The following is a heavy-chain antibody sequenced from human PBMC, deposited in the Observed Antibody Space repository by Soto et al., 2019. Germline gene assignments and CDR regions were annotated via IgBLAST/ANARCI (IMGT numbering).Heavy chain of an antibody. D-gene: IGHD1-26*01. CDR2: IYSGGST. CDR3: ARESIVGATNTFDY. J-gene: IGHJ4*02. V-gene: IGHV3-66*01. CDR1: GFTVGSNY. Sequence: EVQLVESGGGLVQPGGSLRHSCAAPGFTVGSNYMSWVRQAPGKGLEWVSIIYSGGSTYYADSVKGRFTISRDNSKNTLYLQMNSLRAEDTAVYYCARESIVGATNTFDYWGQGTLVTVSS.